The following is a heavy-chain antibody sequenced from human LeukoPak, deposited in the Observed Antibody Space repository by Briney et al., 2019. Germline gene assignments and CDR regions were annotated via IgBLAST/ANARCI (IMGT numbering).Heavy chain of an antibody. V-gene: IGHV3-33*01. CDR2: IWYDGSNK. Sequence: PGGSLRLSCAASGFTFSSYGMHWVRQAPGKGLEWVAVIWYDGSNKYYADSVKGRFTISRDNAKNTLYLQMNSLRAEDTAVYYCARDPRGGTLDYWGQGTLVTVSS. CDR1: GFTFSSYG. CDR3: ARDPRGGTLDY. J-gene: IGHJ4*02. D-gene: IGHD3-10*01.